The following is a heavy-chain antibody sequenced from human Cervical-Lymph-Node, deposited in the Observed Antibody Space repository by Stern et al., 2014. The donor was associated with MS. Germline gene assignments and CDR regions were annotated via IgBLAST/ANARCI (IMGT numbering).Heavy chain of an antibody. D-gene: IGHD5-18*01. CDR3: ARGAYSYD. Sequence: QVQLVDSGGTLVNPGGSLRLSCAVSGFPFSEYYMSWIRQAPGKGLEWMSTISSRASTIYYADSVKGRFTVSRDNAKNLLYLQMNSLRAEDSAVYYCARGAYSYDWGQGTLVTVSS. CDR1: GFPFSEYY. V-gene: IGHV3-11*01. CDR2: ISSRASTI. J-gene: IGHJ4*02.